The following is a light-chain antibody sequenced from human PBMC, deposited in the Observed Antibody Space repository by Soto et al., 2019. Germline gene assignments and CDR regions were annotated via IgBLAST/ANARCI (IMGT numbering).Light chain of an antibody. J-gene: IGKJ2*01. V-gene: IGKV3-20*01. CDR3: QQYGSSQYT. Sequence: EIVLTQSPGTLSLSPGERATLSCRASQSVNNNYLAWYQQKPGQAPRLLIYGASSRDTGIPDRFSGSGSGTDFTLTISRLEPEEFAVYYCQQYGSSQYTFGQGTKLQIK. CDR2: GAS. CDR1: QSVNNNY.